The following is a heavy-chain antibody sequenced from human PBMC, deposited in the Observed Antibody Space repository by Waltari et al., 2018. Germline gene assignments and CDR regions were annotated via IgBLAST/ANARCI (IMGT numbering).Heavy chain of an antibody. J-gene: IGHJ5*02. CDR3: ARSLFSSTAVNWFDP. V-gene: IGHV4-39*01. Sequence: QVQLQESAPVLVKPSETLSLPCHVSGGSLTDNDFYWGWFRQPPGKGLEWIGNINYSGRTYQNPSLRSRITISVDTSKNQFSLKLGSVTAADTAIYYCARSLFSSTAVNWFDPWGQGTLVTVSS. D-gene: IGHD2-2*01. CDR2: INYSGRT. CDR1: GGSLTDNDFY.